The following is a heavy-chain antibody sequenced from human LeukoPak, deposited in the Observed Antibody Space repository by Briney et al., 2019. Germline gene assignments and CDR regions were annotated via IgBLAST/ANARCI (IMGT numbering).Heavy chain of an antibody. J-gene: IGHJ3*02. Sequence: PGGSLRLSCAASGFTFSSYAMSWVRQAPGKGLEWVSTITGSGGNTYYADSVKGRFTISRDNSKNTLYLQMNSLRAEDTAVYYCAKDALWFGELLGAFDIWGQGTMVTVSS. CDR1: GFTFSSYA. CDR2: ITGSGGNT. D-gene: IGHD3-10*01. V-gene: IGHV3-23*01. CDR3: AKDALWFGELLGAFDI.